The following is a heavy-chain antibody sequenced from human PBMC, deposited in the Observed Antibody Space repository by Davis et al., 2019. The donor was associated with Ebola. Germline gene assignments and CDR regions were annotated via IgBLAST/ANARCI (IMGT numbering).Heavy chain of an antibody. CDR1: GYSFTSYW. CDR2: IDPSDSYT. D-gene: IGHD6-13*01. CDR3: ARSYSSSWYPGYYYGMDV. J-gene: IGHJ6*02. Sequence: GESLKISCKGSGYSFTSYWISWVRQMPGKGLEWMGRIDPSDSYTNYSPSFQGHVTISADKSISTAYLQWSSLKASDTAMYYCARSYSSSWYPGYYYGMDVWGQGTTVTVSS. V-gene: IGHV5-10-1*01.